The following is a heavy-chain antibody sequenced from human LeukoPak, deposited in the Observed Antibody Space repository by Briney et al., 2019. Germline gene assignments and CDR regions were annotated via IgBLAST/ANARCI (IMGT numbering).Heavy chain of an antibody. CDR3: AKTVRSPSYCGGDCYYLDC. Sequence: GSLRLSCAASGFTFSSYAMSWVRQAPGKGQEWVSAISGSGGSTYYIDSVKGRFTISRDNSKNTLYLQMNSLRAEDTAVYYCAKTVRSPSYCGGDCYYLDCWGQGTLVTVSS. V-gene: IGHV3-23*01. D-gene: IGHD2-21*02. CDR1: GFTFSSYA. CDR2: ISGSGGST. J-gene: IGHJ4*02.